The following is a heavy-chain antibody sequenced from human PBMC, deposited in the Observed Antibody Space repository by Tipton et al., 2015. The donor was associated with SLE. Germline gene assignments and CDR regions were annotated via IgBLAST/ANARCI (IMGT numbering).Heavy chain of an antibody. CDR2: IRYDGTNK. Sequence: SLRLSCAASGFTFSNYDMLWVRQVPGNGLEWVALIRYDGTNKYYADSVKDRFTISRDNSKNTLYMQMNSLKTEDTGVYYCAKDRGESQGFQHWGQGTLVTVSS. CDR3: AKDRGESQGFQH. V-gene: IGHV3-30*02. J-gene: IGHJ1*01. CDR1: GFTFSNYD. D-gene: IGHD2-21*01.